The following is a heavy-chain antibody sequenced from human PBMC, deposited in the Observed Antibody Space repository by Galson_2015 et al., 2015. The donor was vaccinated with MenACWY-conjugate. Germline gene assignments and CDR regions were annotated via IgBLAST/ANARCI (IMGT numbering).Heavy chain of an antibody. CDR1: GGSISSYY. Sequence: SENLSLTCTISGGSISSYYWSWIRQPPGEGLEWIGYIYYSGSTNYNPSLKSRVTISVDTSKNQFSLKLSSVTAADTAVYYCARGRVIYDSSGYSQTYGMDVWGQGTTVTVSS. D-gene: IGHD3-22*01. V-gene: IGHV4-59*01. CDR3: ARGRVIYDSSGYSQTYGMDV. CDR2: IYYSGST. J-gene: IGHJ6*02.